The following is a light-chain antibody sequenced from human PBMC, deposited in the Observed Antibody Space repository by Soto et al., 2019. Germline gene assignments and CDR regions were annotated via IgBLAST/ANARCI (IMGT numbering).Light chain of an antibody. J-gene: IGLJ2*01. CDR1: STDFENYNL. CDR2: EGT. Sequence: QSALTQPASVSGSPGQSITISCTRSSTDFENYNLVSWYQHCPDKAPKLIIYEGTKRPSEISDRFSGSESDTTASLIISGRQPDDEADYYCSSYAGSSARVVFGGGTKLTVL. V-gene: IGLV2-23*01. CDR3: SSYAGSSARVV.